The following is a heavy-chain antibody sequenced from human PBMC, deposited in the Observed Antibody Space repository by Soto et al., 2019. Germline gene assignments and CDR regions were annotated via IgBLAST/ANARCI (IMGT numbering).Heavy chain of an antibody. J-gene: IGHJ5*02. CDR2: ISDSGGNT. Sequence: EVQLTESGGGLVQPGGSLRLSCAASGFTFSSYSMTWVRQAPGKGLEWVSGISDSGGNTWYADSVKGRFTISRDNSKNTLFLQMNSLRAEDTAVYFCSNWSGVGDAWGQGTLVTVSS. D-gene: IGHD3-10*01. CDR1: GFTFSSYS. CDR3: SNWSGVGDA. V-gene: IGHV3-23*01.